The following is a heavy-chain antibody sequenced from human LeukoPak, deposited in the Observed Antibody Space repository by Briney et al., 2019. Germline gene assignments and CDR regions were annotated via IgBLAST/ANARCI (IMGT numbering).Heavy chain of an antibody. CDR3: ARFGDYDILTGYYSYGMDV. Sequence: GGSLRLSCAASGFTFADYAMTWVRQVPGKGLEWVSNINWNGAYTYYADSVKGRFTISRDNAKNSLYLQMNSLRAEDTAVYYCARFGDYDILTGYYSYGMDVWGQGTTVTVSS. J-gene: IGHJ6*02. CDR2: INWNGAYT. CDR1: GFTFADYA. D-gene: IGHD3-9*01. V-gene: IGHV3-20*04.